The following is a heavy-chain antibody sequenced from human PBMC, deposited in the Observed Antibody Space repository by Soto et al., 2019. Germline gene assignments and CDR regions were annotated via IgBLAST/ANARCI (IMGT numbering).Heavy chain of an antibody. CDR1: GFTFSDYY. V-gene: IGHV3-11*06. D-gene: IGHD4-17*01. Sequence: GGSLRLSCAASGFTFSDYYMSWIRQAPGKGLEWVSYISSSSSYTNYADSVKGRFTISRDNAKNSLYLQMNSLRAEDTAVYYCARDGPDYGDYYWFDPWGQGTLVTVSS. J-gene: IGHJ5*02. CDR3: ARDGPDYGDYYWFDP. CDR2: ISSSSSYT.